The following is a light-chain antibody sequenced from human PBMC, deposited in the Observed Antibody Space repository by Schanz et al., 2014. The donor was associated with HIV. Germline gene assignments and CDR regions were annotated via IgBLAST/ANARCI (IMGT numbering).Light chain of an antibody. J-gene: IGLJ2*01. V-gene: IGLV2-8*01. CDR3: QSYDSSLSGVV. Sequence: QSALTQPASVSGSPGQSITIPCTGTSSDVGGYNYVAWYQQHPGKAPKLMIYEVNMRPSGVPDRFSGSKSGTSASLAVTGLQAEDEADYYCQSYDSSLSGVVFGGGTKLTVL. CDR2: EVN. CDR1: SSDVGGYNY.